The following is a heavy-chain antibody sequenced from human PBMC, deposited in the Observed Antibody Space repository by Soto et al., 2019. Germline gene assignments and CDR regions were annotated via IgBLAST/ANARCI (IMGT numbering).Heavy chain of an antibody. V-gene: IGHV3-74*01. J-gene: IGHJ4*02. CDR2: MNSDGSRT. D-gene: IGHD3-22*01. CDR3: TRGDGDNYDGHGYLGRH. CDR1: GFTFSSYW. Sequence: EVQLVESGGGLVQPGGSLRLSCAASGFTFSSYWMHWFRQTPGKGLVWVSRMNSDGSRTSYADFAKGRFTISRDNAKSTVYLEMSNLRADDTAVYFCTRGDGDNYDGHGYLGRHWGQGTQVTVST.